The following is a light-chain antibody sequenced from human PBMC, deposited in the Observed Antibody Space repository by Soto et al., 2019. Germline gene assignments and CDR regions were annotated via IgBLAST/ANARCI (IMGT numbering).Light chain of an antibody. J-gene: IGLJ3*02. CDR3: GTWDSSLTVGV. CDR1: SSNIGNNY. Sequence: QSVLTQPPSVSAAPGQKVTISCSGNSSNIGNNYVSWYQQFPGTAPKLLIYDNDQRPSEIPDRFSASKSGTSATLDITGLPTGDEADYYCGTWDSSLTVGVFGGGTKLTVL. CDR2: DND. V-gene: IGLV1-51*01.